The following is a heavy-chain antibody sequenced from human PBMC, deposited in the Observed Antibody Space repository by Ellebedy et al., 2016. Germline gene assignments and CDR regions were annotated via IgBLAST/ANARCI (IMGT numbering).Heavy chain of an antibody. CDR2: MNPNSGNT. CDR1: GYTFTSYG. D-gene: IGHD5-18*01. V-gene: IGHV1-8*02. Sequence: ASVKVSCXASGYTFTSYGISWVRQAPGQGLEWMGWMNPNSGNTGYAQKFQGRVTMTRNTSISTAYMELSSLRSEDTAVYYCARAVDTAMVIDYWGQGTLVTVSS. J-gene: IGHJ4*02. CDR3: ARAVDTAMVIDY.